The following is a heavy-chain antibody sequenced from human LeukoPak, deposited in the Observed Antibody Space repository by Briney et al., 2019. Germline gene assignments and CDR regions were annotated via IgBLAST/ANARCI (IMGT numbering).Heavy chain of an antibody. Sequence: PGGSLRLSCAAPGFIFSDYSMNWVRQAPGKGLEWVSPITASGGDKFHANSVEGRFTISRDNSKNSLFLQMNSLRAEDTAVYYCAREPSYKQDLDWWGQGTLVTVSS. CDR2: ITASGGDK. D-gene: IGHD3-10*01. CDR3: AREPSYKQDLDW. V-gene: IGHV3-21*06. J-gene: IGHJ4*02. CDR1: GFIFSDYS.